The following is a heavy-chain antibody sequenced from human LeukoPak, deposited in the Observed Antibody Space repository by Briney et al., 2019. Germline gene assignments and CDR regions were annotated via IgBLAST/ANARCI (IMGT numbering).Heavy chain of an antibody. Sequence: PGRSLRLSCAASGFTFSSYGMHWVRQAPGKGLEWVAVISYDGSNKYYADSVKGRFTISRDNSKTTLYLQMNSLRAEDTAVYYCANGITRLDWGQGTLVTVSS. CDR2: ISYDGSNK. CDR3: ANGITRLD. J-gene: IGHJ4*02. V-gene: IGHV3-30*18. D-gene: IGHD1-14*01. CDR1: GFTFSSYG.